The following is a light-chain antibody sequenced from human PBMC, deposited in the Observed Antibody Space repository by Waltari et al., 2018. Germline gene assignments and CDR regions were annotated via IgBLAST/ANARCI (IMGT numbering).Light chain of an antibody. CDR2: GAS. V-gene: IGKV3-20*01. Sequence: EIVLTPSPGTLSLSPGESATLACRASQSVGSNYLAWYQKRPGQAPRLLIYGASSRATGISDRFCVSWSGIDFTLSISRLAPEDCAVYYCQHYVRTWAFGQGTKVEIK. CDR3: QHYVRTWA. CDR1: QSVGSNY. J-gene: IGKJ1*01.